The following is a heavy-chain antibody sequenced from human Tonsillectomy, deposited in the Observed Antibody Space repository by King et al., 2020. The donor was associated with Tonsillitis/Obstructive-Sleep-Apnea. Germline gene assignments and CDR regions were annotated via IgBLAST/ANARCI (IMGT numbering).Heavy chain of an antibody. J-gene: IGHJ6*03. D-gene: IGHD4-17*01. Sequence: VQLQQWGAGLMKPSETLPLTCAVYGGSFSGYYWSWIRQPPGKGLEWIGEINHSGSTNYNPSLKSRDTISVDTSKNQFSLKLSSVTAADTAVYYCARGESNYGDYSDYYYYYMDVWGKGTTVTVSS. CDR1: GGSFSGYY. CDR2: INHSGST. V-gene: IGHV4-34*01. CDR3: ARGESNYGDYSDYYYYYMDV.